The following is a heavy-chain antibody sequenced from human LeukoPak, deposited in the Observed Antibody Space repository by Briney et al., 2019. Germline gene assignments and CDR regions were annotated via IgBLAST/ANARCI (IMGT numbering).Heavy chain of an antibody. J-gene: IGHJ4*02. Sequence: GASVKVSCKASGGTFSSYAISWVRQAPGQGLEWMGGIIPIFGTANYAQKFQGRVTITADKSTSTAYMELSSLRSEDTAVYYCARGYRIAVAVRSVFFDYWGQGTLVTVSS. CDR3: ARGYRIAVAVRSVFFDY. CDR1: GGTFSSYA. V-gene: IGHV1-69*06. CDR2: IIPIFGTA. D-gene: IGHD6-19*01.